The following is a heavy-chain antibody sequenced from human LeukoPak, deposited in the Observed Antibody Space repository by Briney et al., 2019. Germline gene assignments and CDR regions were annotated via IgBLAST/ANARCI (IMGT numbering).Heavy chain of an antibody. J-gene: IGHJ5*02. CDR1: GGTFSSYA. CDR2: IIPIFGTA. CDR3: ARGGMGRASGSYYQP. D-gene: IGHD3-10*01. Sequence: GASVKVSCKASGGTFSSYAISWVRQAPGQGLERMGGIIPIFGTANYAQKFQGRVTITTDESTSTAYMELGSLRSDDTAVYYCARGGMGRASGSYYQPWGQGTLVTVSS. V-gene: IGHV1-69*05.